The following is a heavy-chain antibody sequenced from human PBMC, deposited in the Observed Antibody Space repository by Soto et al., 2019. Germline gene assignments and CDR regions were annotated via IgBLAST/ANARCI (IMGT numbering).Heavy chain of an antibody. CDR3: AIGGVVADNWFDP. Sequence: PSETLSLTCAVYGGSFSCYYWSWIRQPPGKGLEWIGEINHSGSTNYNPSLKSRVTISVDTSKNQFSLKLSSVTAADTAVYYCAIGGVVADNWFDPWGQGTLVTVSS. D-gene: IGHD2-15*01. J-gene: IGHJ5*02. V-gene: IGHV4-34*01. CDR2: INHSGST. CDR1: GGSFSCYY.